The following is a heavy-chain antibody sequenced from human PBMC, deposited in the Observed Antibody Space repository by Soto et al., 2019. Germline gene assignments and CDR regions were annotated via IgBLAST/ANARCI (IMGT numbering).Heavy chain of an antibody. CDR3: ARDFVRGNSFGSEAFDI. V-gene: IGHV1-69*01. CDR1: GGTFSNAA. Sequence: QLQLVQSGAEVKKPVSSVEVSCKASGGTFSNAAISWVRQAPGQGLQWLGGVIPIYNTALYKQNFQGRVTITADESTNTAYMELTGLTSDDTGMYCCARDFVRGNSFGSEAFDIWGQGTLIIVSS. CDR2: VIPIYNTA. J-gene: IGHJ3*02. D-gene: IGHD3-3*01.